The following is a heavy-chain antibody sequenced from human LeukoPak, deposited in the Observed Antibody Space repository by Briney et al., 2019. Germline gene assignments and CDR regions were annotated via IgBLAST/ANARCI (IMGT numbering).Heavy chain of an antibody. J-gene: IGHJ5*02. CDR3: AREAAGTINWFDP. Sequence: GESLKISCKGSGYSFTSYWISWVRPMPGKGLEWMGRIDPRDSYTNYNPSFQGHVTISADKSISTAYLQWSSLKASDTAIYYCAREAAGTINWFDPWGQGTLVTVSS. CDR1: GYSFTSYW. CDR2: IDPRDSYT. V-gene: IGHV5-10-1*01. D-gene: IGHD6-13*01.